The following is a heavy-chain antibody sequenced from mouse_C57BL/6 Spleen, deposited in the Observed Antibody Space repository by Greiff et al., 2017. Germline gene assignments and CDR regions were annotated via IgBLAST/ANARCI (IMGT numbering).Heavy chain of an antibody. V-gene: IGHV1-82*01. CDR3: TTAQAFAY. Sequence: VQLQQSGPELVKPGASVKISCKASGYAFTSSWMNWVKQRPGKGLEWIGRIHPGDGDTNYNRKFKGKATLTVDKSSSTAYMQLRSLTSADSAIYFCTTAQAFAYWGEGSLVTVSA. CDR1: GYAFTSSW. D-gene: IGHD3-2*02. J-gene: IGHJ3*01. CDR2: IHPGDGDT.